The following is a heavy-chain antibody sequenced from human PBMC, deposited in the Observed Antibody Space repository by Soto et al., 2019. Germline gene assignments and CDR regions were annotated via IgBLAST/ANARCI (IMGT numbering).Heavy chain of an antibody. CDR3: TTVDYYDSSGYYSGWGLSLDYYYYGMDV. V-gene: IGHV3-15*07. J-gene: IGHJ6*02. CDR2: IKSKTDGGTT. D-gene: IGHD3-22*01. CDR1: GFTFSNAL. Sequence: PGGSLRLSCAASGFTFSNALMNWVRQAPGKGLEWVGRIKSKTDGGTTDYAAPVKGRFTISRDDSKNTLYLQMNSLKTEDTAVYYCTTVDYYDSSGYYSGWGLSLDYYYYGMDVWGQGTTVTVSS.